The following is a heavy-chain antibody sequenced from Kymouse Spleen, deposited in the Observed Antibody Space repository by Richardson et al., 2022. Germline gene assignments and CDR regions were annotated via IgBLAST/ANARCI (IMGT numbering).Heavy chain of an antibody. V-gene: IGHV4-34*01. CDR3: ARDRGYSYGYYYYYGMDV. Sequence: QVQLQQWGAGLLKPSETLSLTCAVYGGSFSGYYWSWIRQPPGKGLEWIGEINHSGSTNYNPSLKSRVTISVDTSKNQFSLKLSSVTAADTAVYYCARDRGYSYGYYYYYGMDVWGQGTTVTVSS. D-gene: IGHD5-18,IGHD5-18*01. CDR1: GGSFSGYY. J-gene: IGHJ6*02. CDR2: INHSGST.